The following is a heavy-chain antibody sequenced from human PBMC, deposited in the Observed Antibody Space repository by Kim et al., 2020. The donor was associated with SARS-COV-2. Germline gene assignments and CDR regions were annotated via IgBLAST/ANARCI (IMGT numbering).Heavy chain of an antibody. CDR2: ITGGGGST. V-gene: IGHV3-23*01. J-gene: IGHJ6*02. D-gene: IGHD6-13*01. Sequence: GGSLRLSCAASGFTFSSYAMSWVRQAPGXGXEWVSAITGGGGSTFYADSVKGRFTISRDNSKNTLYLQMNTLRAEDTAIYYCAQGSISSASFYYYGIDVXGQXXXVTVSS. CDR3: AQGSISSASFYYYGIDV. CDR1: GFTFSSYA.